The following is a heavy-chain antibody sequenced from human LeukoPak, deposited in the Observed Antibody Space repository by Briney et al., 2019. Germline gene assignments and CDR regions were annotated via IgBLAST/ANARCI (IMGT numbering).Heavy chain of an antibody. D-gene: IGHD2-15*01. CDR2: FDYGGRS. CDR3: ARYFCIGNSCYSTNWFDT. V-gene: IGHV4-59*02. CDR1: GASVRSYY. Sequence: SETLSLTCTVSGASVRSYYWSWMRQPPGKGLEWIGYFDYGGRSNSNPSLKSRITMSGDASKNQFSLSLNYVTAADTAMYYCARYFCIGNSCYSTNWFDTWGQGIMVIVSS. J-gene: IGHJ5*02.